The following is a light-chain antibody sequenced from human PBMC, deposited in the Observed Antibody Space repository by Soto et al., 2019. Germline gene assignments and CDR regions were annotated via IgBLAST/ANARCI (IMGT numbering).Light chain of an antibody. CDR2: EAT. Sequence: ALTQPPSASGSPGQSVTISCTGTSSDVGGYKYVSWYQQHPGKAPKLLIYEATQRPSGVPDRFSGSKSGNTASLTVSGLQAEDEADYYCSSYADSNNLLFGGGTKLTVL. J-gene: IGLJ3*02. V-gene: IGLV2-8*01. CDR3: SSYADSNNLL. CDR1: SSDVGGYKY.